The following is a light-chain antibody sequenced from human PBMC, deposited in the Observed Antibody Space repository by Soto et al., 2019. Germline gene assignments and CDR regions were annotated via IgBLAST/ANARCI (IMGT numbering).Light chain of an antibody. J-gene: IGLJ3*02. CDR3: SSFISSGTLV. V-gene: IGLV2-14*01. CDR1: NSDVGAYNY. Sequence: QSALTQPASVSGSPGQSITISCTGTNSDVGAYNYVSWYQQHAGKVPKLILYEVSSRPSGVSHRFSGSKSGNTASLTISGLQAEDEADYYCSSFISSGTLVFGGGTKVTVL. CDR2: EVS.